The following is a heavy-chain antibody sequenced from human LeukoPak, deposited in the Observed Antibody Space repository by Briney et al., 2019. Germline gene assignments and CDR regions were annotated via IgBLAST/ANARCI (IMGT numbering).Heavy chain of an antibody. CDR1: GGSISSSSYY. CDR2: IYYSGST. Sequence: PSETLSLTCTVSGGSISSSSYYWGWIRQPPGKGLEWIGSIYYSGSTYYNPSLKSRVTISVDTSKNQFSLKLSSVTAADTAVYYCVRAPKRVAAVEYFDLWGRGTLVTVSS. D-gene: IGHD6-13*01. V-gene: IGHV4-39*07. CDR3: VRAPKRVAAVEYFDL. J-gene: IGHJ2*01.